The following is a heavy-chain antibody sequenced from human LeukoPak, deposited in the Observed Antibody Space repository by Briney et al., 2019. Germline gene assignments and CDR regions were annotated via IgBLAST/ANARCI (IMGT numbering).Heavy chain of an antibody. CDR1: GYTFTGYY. D-gene: IGHD1-26*01. CDR2: IDPNSGGT. J-gene: IGHJ4*02. V-gene: IGHV1-2*02. CDR3: AREELTSGSYSEALDY. Sequence: ASVKVSCKASGYTFTGYYMHWVRQAPGQGLEWIGWIDPNSGGTHYAQKFQDRVTMTRDTSISTAYMELSRLRSDDTAVYYCAREELTSGSYSEALDYRGQGTLVTVSS.